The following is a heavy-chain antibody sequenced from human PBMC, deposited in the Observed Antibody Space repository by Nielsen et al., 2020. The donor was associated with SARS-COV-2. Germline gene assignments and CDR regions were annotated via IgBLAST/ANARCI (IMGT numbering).Heavy chain of an antibody. V-gene: IGHV4-59*08. Sequence: SETLSLTCTVSGGSISSYYWSWIRQPPGKGLEWIGYIYYSGSTNYNPSLKSRVTISVDTSKNQFSLKLSSVTAADTAVYYCARRMVIESIDYGDYFDYWGQGTLVTVSS. J-gene: IGHJ4*02. CDR1: GGSISSYY. D-gene: IGHD4-17*01. CDR2: IYYSGST. CDR3: ARRMVIESIDYGDYFDY.